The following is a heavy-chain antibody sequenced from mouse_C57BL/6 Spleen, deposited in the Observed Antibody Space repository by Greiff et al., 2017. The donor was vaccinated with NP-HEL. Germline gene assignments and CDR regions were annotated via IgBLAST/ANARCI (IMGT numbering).Heavy chain of an antibody. CDR1: GFSFNTYA. J-gene: IGHJ3*01. V-gene: IGHV10-1*01. CDR2: IRSKSNNYAT. CDR3: VREGTTFAY. D-gene: IGHD1-1*01. Sequence: EVHLVESGGGLVQPKGSLKLSCAASGFSFNTYAMNWVRQAPGQGLEWVARIRSKSNNYATYYADSVKDRFTISRDDSESSLYLQMNNLKTDGTAMYYCVREGTTFAYWGQGTLVTVSA.